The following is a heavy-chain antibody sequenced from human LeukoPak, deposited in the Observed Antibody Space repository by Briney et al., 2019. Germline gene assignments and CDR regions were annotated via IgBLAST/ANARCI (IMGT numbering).Heavy chain of an antibody. J-gene: IGHJ4*02. CDR1: GGSISGFY. D-gene: IGHD3-22*01. V-gene: IGHV4-59*01. CDR3: ARGDYYDSSGRN. Sequence: SETLSLTCTVSGGSISGFYWSWIRQPPGKGLEWIGYIYYSGSTNYNPSLKSRVTISVDTSKNQFSLKLSSVTAADTAVYYCARGDYYDSSGRNWGQGTLVTVSS. CDR2: IYYSGST.